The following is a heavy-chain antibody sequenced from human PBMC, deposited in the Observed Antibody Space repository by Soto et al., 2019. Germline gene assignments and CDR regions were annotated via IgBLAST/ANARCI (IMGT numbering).Heavy chain of an antibody. Sequence: LXLXCAAYGFPFSTXGMSWVSQAPGKGLEWVSAISGSGAGTYYADSVKGRFTISRDNSKNTVYLQLNSLRAEDTAVSYCAKYYYDSSGYYSFGYWGQGTPATVSS. D-gene: IGHD3-22*01. CDR2: ISGSGAGT. CDR3: AKYYYDSSGYYSFGY. V-gene: IGHV3-23*01. CDR1: GFPFSTXG. J-gene: IGHJ4*02.